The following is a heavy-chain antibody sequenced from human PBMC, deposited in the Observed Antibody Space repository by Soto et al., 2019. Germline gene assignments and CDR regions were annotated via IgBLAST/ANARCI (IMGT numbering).Heavy chain of an antibody. V-gene: IGHV3-49*03. J-gene: IGHJ4*02. CDR1: GFTFGDYA. CDR2: IRSKANGGTT. D-gene: IGHD5-12*01. Sequence: GGSLRLSCTASGFTFGDYAMSWFRQAPGKGLEWVGFIRSKANGGTTEYAASVKGRFTISRDDSKSIAYLQMKSLKTEDTAGYYGTRAGKGPPGYDPVYYFDYWGQGTLVTVSS. CDR3: TRAGKGPPGYDPVYYFDY.